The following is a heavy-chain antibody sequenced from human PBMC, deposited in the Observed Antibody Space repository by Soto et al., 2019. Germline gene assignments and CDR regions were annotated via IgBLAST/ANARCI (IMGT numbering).Heavy chain of an antibody. D-gene: IGHD2-21*02. CDR2: ISPKSGGT. Sequence: GASVKVSCKASGYTFTGYYIHWVRQAPGQGPEWMGRISPKSGGTNYAQKFQGRVSMTWDTSLKTAYMELSSLMSDDTAVYYCARPPGYISDWHYFDLWGQGTLVTVSS. CDR1: GYTFTGYY. CDR3: ARPPGYISDWHYFDL. V-gene: IGHV1-2*02. J-gene: IGHJ4*02.